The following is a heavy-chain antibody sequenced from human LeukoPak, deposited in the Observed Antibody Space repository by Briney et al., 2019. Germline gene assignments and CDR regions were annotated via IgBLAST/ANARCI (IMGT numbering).Heavy chain of an antibody. CDR2: LNQDGSET. CDR1: GFTFSRYW. J-gene: IGHJ6*02. CDR3: ARDRFDPWNSGSWHYGMDV. Sequence: PGGSLRLSCAASGFTFSRYWMSWFRQAPGKGLEWVANLNQDGSETYYVDSVKGRLTISRDNAKNSLYLQMNSLRAEDTAVYYCARDRFDPWNSGSWHYGMDVWGQGTTVTVSS. V-gene: IGHV3-7*01. D-gene: IGHD6-13*01.